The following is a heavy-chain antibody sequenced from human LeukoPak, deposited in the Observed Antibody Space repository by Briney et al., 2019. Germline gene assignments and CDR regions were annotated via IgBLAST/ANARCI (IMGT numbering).Heavy chain of an antibody. CDR1: AYTFASYG. D-gene: IGHD4-17*01. CDR2: IITYNGNT. V-gene: IGHV1-18*01. CDR3: AKTTVTSEEYFYYYMDV. Sequence: GASVKVSCKTSAYTFASYGLSWVRQAAGQGREWVGCIITYNGNTYYSQKLQATVTMTTETSPSPAKMALRSLRSDDTAVYYCAKTTVTSEEYFYYYMDVSGKGTTVTVSS. J-gene: IGHJ6*03.